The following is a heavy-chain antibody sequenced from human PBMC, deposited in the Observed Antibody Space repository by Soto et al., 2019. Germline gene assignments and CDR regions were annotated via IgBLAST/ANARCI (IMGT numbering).Heavy chain of an antibody. CDR3: AREGYTFGPGAVRGAFDI. V-gene: IGHV1-69*11. Sequence: QVQLVQSETEVRKPGSSVKVSCRASGGTFGSNAISWVRQAPGQGLEWMGNISPIVGTTKNAQNFQGRVTITADESTNTAYMELSSLRSEDTAIYYCAREGYTFGPGAVRGAFDIWGQGTMVTVSS. CDR1: GGTFGSNA. D-gene: IGHD1-1*01. J-gene: IGHJ3*02. CDR2: ISPIVGTT.